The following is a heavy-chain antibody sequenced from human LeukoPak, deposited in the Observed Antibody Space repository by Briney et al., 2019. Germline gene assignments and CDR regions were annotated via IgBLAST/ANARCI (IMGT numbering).Heavy chain of an antibody. CDR2: IKQDGSEK. CDR1: GFTFSSYW. J-gene: IGHJ4*02. CDR3: ASLGGVDWLLGQIDY. D-gene: IGHD3-9*01. Sequence: GGSLRLSCAASGFTFSSYWMSWVRQAPGKGLEWVANIKQDGSEKYYVDSVKGRFTISRDNAKNSLYLQMNSLRAEDTAVYYCASLGGVDWLLGQIDYWGQGTLVTVSS. V-gene: IGHV3-7*01.